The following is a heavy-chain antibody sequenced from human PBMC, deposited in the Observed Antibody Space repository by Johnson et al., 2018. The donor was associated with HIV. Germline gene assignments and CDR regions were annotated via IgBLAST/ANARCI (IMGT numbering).Heavy chain of an antibody. V-gene: IGHV3-30*04. CDR1: GFTFSNYA. J-gene: IGHJ3*02. Sequence: QVQLVESGGGLVQPGGSLRLSCAASGFTFSNYAMHWVRQAPGKGLEWVAIISYDGSNKYYADSVKGRFTISRDNSKNTLYLQMSSLRADDTAVYYCARDWEGYAFDIWGQGTMVTVSS. D-gene: IGHD1-26*01. CDR2: ISYDGSNK. CDR3: ARDWEGYAFDI.